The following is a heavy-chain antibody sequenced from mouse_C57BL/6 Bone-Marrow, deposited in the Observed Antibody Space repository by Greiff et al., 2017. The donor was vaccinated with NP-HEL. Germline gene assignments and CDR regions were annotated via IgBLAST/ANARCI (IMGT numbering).Heavy chain of an antibody. CDR1: GYTFTGYW. D-gene: IGHD3-2*02. V-gene: IGHV1-9*01. CDR3: ARRSGTAQATAWFAY. CDR2: ILPGSGST. Sequence: VQVVESGAELMKPGASVKLSCKATGYTFTGYWIEWVKQRPGHGLEWIGEILPGSGSTNYNEKFKGKATFTADTSSNTAYMQLSSLTTEDSAIYYCARRSGTAQATAWFAYWGQGTLVTVSA. J-gene: IGHJ3*01.